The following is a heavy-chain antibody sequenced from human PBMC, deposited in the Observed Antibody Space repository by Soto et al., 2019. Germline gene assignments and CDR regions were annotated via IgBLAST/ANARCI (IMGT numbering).Heavy chain of an antibody. V-gene: IGHV1-24*01. Sequence: QVQLVQSGAEVKQPGASVKVSCKVSGYTLTELSMHWVRQAPGKGLEWMGGFDPEDGETIYAQKFQGRVTMTEDTSTDTAYMELSSLRSEDTAVYYCATEKPGYSSGWYKNWFDPWGQGTLVTVSS. J-gene: IGHJ5*02. CDR2: FDPEDGET. D-gene: IGHD6-19*01. CDR3: ATEKPGYSSGWYKNWFDP. CDR1: GYTLTELS.